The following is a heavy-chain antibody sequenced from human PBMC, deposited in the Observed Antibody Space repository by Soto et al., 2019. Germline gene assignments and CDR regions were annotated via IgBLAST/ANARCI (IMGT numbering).Heavy chain of an antibody. Sequence: VGSLRLSCAASGFTFSSYAMSWVRQAPGKGLEWVSAISGSGGSTYYADSVKGRFTISRDNSKNTLYLQMNSLRAEDTAVYYCAKGHIGYCSGGSCWVDYWGQGTLVSVSS. D-gene: IGHD2-15*01. V-gene: IGHV3-23*01. J-gene: IGHJ4*02. CDR2: ISGSGGST. CDR3: AKGHIGYCSGGSCWVDY. CDR1: GFTFSSYA.